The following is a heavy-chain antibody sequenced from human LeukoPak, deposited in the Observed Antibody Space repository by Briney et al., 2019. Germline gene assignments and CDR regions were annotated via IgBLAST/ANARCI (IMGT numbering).Heavy chain of an antibody. V-gene: IGHV1-2*02. CDR1: GYTFFDYY. D-gene: IGHD2-2*01. CDR3: ARGCRLQLHGY. Sequence: ASVKVSCKASGYTFFDYYIYSVRQAPGQGLEWMGWINPNGGGTKYAQKFQGRVTMTRDTSISTGYMELSRLRSDDTALYYCARGCRLQLHGYWGQGTLVTVSS. J-gene: IGHJ4*02. CDR2: INPNGGGT.